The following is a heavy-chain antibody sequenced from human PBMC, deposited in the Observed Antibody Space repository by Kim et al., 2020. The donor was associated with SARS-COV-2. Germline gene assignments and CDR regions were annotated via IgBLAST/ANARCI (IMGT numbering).Heavy chain of an antibody. D-gene: IGHD3-3*02. J-gene: IGHJ5*02. CDR3: ARNAHFLLMFDP. CDR1: GGSISSYY. CDR2: IYYSGST. V-gene: IGHV4-59*08. Sequence: SETLSLTCTVSGGSISSYYWSWIRQPPGKGLEWIGYIYYSGSTNYNPSLKSRVTISVDTSKNQFSLKLSSVTAADTAVYYCARNAHFLLMFDPWGQGTLVTVSS.